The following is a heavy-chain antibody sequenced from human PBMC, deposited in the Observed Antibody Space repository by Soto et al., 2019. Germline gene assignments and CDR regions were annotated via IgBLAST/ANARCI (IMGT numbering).Heavy chain of an antibody. CDR2: IYYSGST. CDR3: ARSGVDTMVRVFDY. Sequence: QVQLQESGPGLVKPSETLSLTCTVSGGSISSYYWSWIRQPPGKGLEWIGYIYYSGSTNYNPSLTSRVTISVDTSKNQFSLKLSSVTAADTAVYYCARSGVDTMVRVFDYWGQGTLVTVSS. CDR1: GGSISSYY. D-gene: IGHD3-10*01. J-gene: IGHJ4*02. V-gene: IGHV4-59*01.